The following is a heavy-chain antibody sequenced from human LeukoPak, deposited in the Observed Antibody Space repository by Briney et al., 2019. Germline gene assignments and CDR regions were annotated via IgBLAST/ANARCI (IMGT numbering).Heavy chain of an antibody. CDR3: ARVGGYCGRISCPYYFDY. J-gene: IGHJ4*02. V-gene: IGHV1-18*01. D-gene: IGHD2-15*01. CDR2: ISAYNGNT. Sequence: ASVKVPCKASGYTFTSYGISWVRQAPGQGLEWMGWISAYNGNTNYAQKFQGRVTMSRNTSISTAYMELGSLRSEDTAVYYCARVGGYCGRISCPYYFDYWGQGSLVAVSS. CDR1: GYTFTSYG.